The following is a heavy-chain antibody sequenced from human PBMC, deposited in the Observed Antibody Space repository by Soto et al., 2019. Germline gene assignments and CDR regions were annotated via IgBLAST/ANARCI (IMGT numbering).Heavy chain of an antibody. CDR1: GGTFSSYA. D-gene: IGHD2-15*01. CDR2: IIPIFGTA. J-gene: IGHJ4*02. CDR3: EGDYCSGGSCYPAFDY. Sequence: SVKVSCKAPGGTFSSYAISWVRQAPGQGLEWMGGIIPIFGTANYAQKFQGRVTITADESTSTAYMELSSLRSEDTAVYYCEGDYCSGGSCYPAFDYWGQGTLVTVSS. V-gene: IGHV1-69*13.